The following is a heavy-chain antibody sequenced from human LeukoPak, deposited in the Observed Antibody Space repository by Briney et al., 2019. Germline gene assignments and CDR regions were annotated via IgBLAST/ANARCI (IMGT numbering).Heavy chain of an antibody. Sequence: PPETLSLTCTVSGGSISSYYWSWIRQPPGKGLEWIGYIYYSGSTNYNPSLKSRVTISVDTSKNQFSLKLSSVTAADTAVYYCAGGGIRFGAYAFDIWGQGTMVTVSS. D-gene: IGHD3-10*01. V-gene: IGHV4-59*01. CDR2: IYYSGST. CDR3: AGGGIRFGAYAFDI. J-gene: IGHJ3*02. CDR1: GGSISSYY.